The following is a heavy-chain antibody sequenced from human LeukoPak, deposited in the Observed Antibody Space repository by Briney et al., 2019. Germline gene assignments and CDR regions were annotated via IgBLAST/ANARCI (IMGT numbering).Heavy chain of an antibody. V-gene: IGHV4-39*07. CDR2: IYYSGST. CDR1: GGSISSSSFY. D-gene: IGHD3-10*01. CDR3: ARVTMVRGVRSGWFDP. Sequence: SETLSLTCTVSGGSISSSSFYWGWIRQPPGKGLEWIASIYYSGSTYYNPSLKSRVTISVDTSKNQFSLKLSSVTAADTAVYYCARVTMVRGVRSGWFDPWGQGTLVTVSS. J-gene: IGHJ5*02.